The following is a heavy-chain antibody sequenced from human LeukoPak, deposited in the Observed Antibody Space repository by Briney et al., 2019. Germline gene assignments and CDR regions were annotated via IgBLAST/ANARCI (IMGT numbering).Heavy chain of an antibody. Sequence: SETLSLTCAVYGVSFSGYYWSWIRQPPGKGLEWIGEINHSGSTNYNPSLKSRVTISVDTSKNQFSLKLSSVTAADTAVYYCARDGASGSYYRYWGQGTLVTVSS. CDR1: GVSFSGYY. CDR2: INHSGST. J-gene: IGHJ4*02. CDR3: ARDGASGSYYRY. D-gene: IGHD1-26*01. V-gene: IGHV4-34*01.